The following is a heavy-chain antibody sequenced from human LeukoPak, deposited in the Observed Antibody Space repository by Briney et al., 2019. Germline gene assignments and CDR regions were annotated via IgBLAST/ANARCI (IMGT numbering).Heavy chain of an antibody. D-gene: IGHD3-9*01. Sequence: KPSETLSLTCTVSGGSISSYYLSWIRQPPGKGLEWIGYIYYSGSTNYNPSLKSRVTISVDTSKNQFSLKLSSATAADTAVYYCARIRYFDWSPDAFDIWGQGTMVTVSS. CDR1: GGSISSYY. CDR2: IYYSGST. J-gene: IGHJ3*02. V-gene: IGHV4-59*01. CDR3: ARIRYFDWSPDAFDI.